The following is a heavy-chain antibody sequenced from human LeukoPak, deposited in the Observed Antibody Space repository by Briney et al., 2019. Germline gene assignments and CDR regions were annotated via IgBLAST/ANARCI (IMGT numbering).Heavy chain of an antibody. CDR1: GGSISSYY. J-gene: IGHJ4*02. D-gene: IGHD3-22*01. Sequence: PSETLSLTCTVSGGSISSYYWSWIRQPPGKGLEWIGYIYYSGSTNYNPPLKSRVTISVDTSKNQFSLKLSSVTAADTAVYYCARELGSSGYDLGYWGQGTLVTVSS. V-gene: IGHV4-59*13. CDR3: ARELGSSGYDLGY. CDR2: IYYSGST.